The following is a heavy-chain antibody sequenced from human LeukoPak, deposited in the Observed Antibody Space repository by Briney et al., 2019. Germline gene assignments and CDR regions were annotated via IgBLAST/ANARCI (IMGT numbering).Heavy chain of an antibody. Sequence: ASVKVSCKVSGYTLTELSMHWVRQAPGKGLEWMGGFDPEDGETIYAQKFQGRVTMTEDTSTDTAYMELSSLRSEDTAVYYCATASSIAAAGTEWLDPWGQGTLVTVSS. V-gene: IGHV1-24*01. CDR2: FDPEDGET. D-gene: IGHD6-13*01. J-gene: IGHJ5*02. CDR3: ATASSIAAAGTEWLDP. CDR1: GYTLTELS.